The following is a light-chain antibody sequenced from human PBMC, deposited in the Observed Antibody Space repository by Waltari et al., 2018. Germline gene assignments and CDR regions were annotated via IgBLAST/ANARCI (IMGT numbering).Light chain of an antibody. V-gene: IGLV2-11*01. CDR1: SGDAGDYTY. Sequence: QSALTQPRSVSGSPGQSVTISCTGTSGDAGDYTYVSWYQEPPGKAPRLTIYAVSARPSGVPDRFSASKSGNTASLTISGLQAEDEGSYHCCSRAGSSVVFGGGTKLTVL. J-gene: IGLJ2*01. CDR2: AVS. CDR3: CSRAGSSVV.